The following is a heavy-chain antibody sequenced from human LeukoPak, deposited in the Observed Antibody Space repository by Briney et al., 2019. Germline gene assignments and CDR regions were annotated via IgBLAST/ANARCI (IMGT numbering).Heavy chain of an antibody. J-gene: IGHJ4*02. CDR1: GGTFSSYA. Sequence: ASVKVSCKASGGTFSSYAISWVRQAPGQGLEWMGGIIPIFGTANYAQKFQGRVTITADESTSTAYMELSSLRSEDTAVYYCARGRCVGSTNCYYFDSWGQGTLVTVSS. CDR2: IIPIFGTA. V-gene: IGHV1-69*13. D-gene: IGHD2-2*01. CDR3: ARGRCVGSTNCYYFDS.